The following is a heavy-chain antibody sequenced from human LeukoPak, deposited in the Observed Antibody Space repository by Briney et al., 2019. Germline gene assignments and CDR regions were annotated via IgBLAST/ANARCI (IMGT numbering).Heavy chain of an antibody. Sequence: ASVKVSCKVSGYTPTELSMHWVRQAPGKGLEWMGGFDPEDGETIYAQKFQGRVTMTEDTSTDTAYMELSSLRSEDTAVYYCATVAYCTNGVCPNWFDPWGQGTLVTVSS. CDR3: ATVAYCTNGVCPNWFDP. CDR2: FDPEDGET. D-gene: IGHD2-8*01. CDR1: GYTPTELS. J-gene: IGHJ5*02. V-gene: IGHV1-24*01.